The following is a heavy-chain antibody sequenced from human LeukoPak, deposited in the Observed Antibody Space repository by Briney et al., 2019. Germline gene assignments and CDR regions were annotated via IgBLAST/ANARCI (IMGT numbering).Heavy chain of an antibody. J-gene: IGHJ4*02. CDR3: ANTEYQRLGTDY. V-gene: IGHV3-74*01. D-gene: IGHD2-2*01. Sequence: GGSLRLSCAASGFPFSDYWMHWVRQAPGKGLVWVSRINIDGSSISYADSVKGRFTISRDNANKTLFLQMNGLRVEDTAVYYCANTEYQRLGTDYWGQGTLVTVSS. CDR1: GFPFSDYW. CDR2: INIDGSSI.